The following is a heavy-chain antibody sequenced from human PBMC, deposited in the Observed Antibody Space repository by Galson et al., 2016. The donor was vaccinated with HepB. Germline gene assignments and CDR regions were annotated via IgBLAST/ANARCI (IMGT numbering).Heavy chain of an antibody. D-gene: IGHD3-9*01. Sequence: SLRLSCAASGFTSSTYAMSWVRQAPGKGLEWVSATSATGSSTYYADSVKGRFTISKDTSKNTLYLQMNGLRTEDTAICYCATNGPQLYFHWLNSFDYWGQGTLVTVSS. CDR1: GFTSSTYA. V-gene: IGHV3-23*01. CDR3: ATNGPQLYFHWLNSFDY. CDR2: TSATGSST. J-gene: IGHJ4*02.